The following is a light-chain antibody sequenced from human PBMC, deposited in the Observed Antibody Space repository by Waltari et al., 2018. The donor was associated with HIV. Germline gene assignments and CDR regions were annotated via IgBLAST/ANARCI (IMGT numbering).Light chain of an antibody. J-gene: IGKJ2*01. CDR3: QQLSIYPGA. CDR1: QGISSY. V-gene: IGKV1-9*01. Sequence: DIQLTQSPSFLSASVGDRVTITCRASQGISSYLAWYQQKPGKAPKLLIYAASTLQSGVPSRFSGSGSGTEFTLTISSLQPEDFVTYYCQQLSIYPGAFGQGTKLEIK. CDR2: AAS.